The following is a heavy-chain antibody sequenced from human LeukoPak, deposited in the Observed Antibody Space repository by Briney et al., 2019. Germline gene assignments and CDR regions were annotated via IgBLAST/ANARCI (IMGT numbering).Heavy chain of an antibody. CDR1: GYTFTSYY. CDR2: IIPILGIA. V-gene: IGHV1-69*04. CDR3: ARATSSGSNAFDI. J-gene: IGHJ3*02. Sequence: SVKVSCKASGYTFTSYYMHWVRQAPGQGLEWMGRIIPILGIANYAQKFQGRVTITADKSTSTAYMELSSLRSEDTAVYYCARATSSGSNAFDIWGQGTMVTVSS. D-gene: IGHD6-19*01.